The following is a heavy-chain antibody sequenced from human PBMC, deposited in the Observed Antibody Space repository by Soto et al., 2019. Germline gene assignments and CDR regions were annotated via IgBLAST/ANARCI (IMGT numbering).Heavy chain of an antibody. CDR3: ARDCTGGSCFCIY. D-gene: IGHD2-15*01. CDR2: INAGNGNT. CDR1: GYTFTSYA. J-gene: IGHJ4*02. Sequence: ASVKVSCKASGYTFTSYAMHWVRQAPGQRLEWMGWINAGNGNTKYSRKFQGRVTMTTDTSTNTAYMELRSLTSDDTAVYYCARDCTGGSCFCIYWGQGTLVTVSS. V-gene: IGHV1-3*01.